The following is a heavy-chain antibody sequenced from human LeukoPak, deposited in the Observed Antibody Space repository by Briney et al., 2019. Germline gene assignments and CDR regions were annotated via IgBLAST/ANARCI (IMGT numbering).Heavy chain of an antibody. V-gene: IGHV1-2*02. CDR2: INPNSGGT. D-gene: IGHD2-2*01. CDR3: ARDRVYCSSTSCYYYYGMDV. CDR1: GYTFTGYY. J-gene: IGHJ6*02. Sequence: ASVKVSCKASGYTFTGYYMHWVRQAPGQGLEWMGWINPNSGGTNYAQKFQGRVTMTRDTSISTAYMELSRLRSDDTAVYYCARDRVYCSSTSCYYYYGMDVWGQGTTVTVSS.